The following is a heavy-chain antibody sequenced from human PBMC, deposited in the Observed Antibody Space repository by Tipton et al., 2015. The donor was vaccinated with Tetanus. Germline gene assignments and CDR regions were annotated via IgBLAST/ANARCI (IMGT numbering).Heavy chain of an antibody. CDR1: GGSISDKKYY. D-gene: IGHD2/OR15-2a*01. Sequence: GSLRLSCTVSGGSISDKKYYWGWIRQPPGKGLEWLASIYFEGSTYYSPSLKSRLTIDVDTSHNLFSLRLTSVTASDTAVYYCARHLYGYWFDPWGQGALVTVSS. V-gene: IGHV4-39*02. J-gene: IGHJ5*02. CDR2: IYFEGST. CDR3: ARHLYGYWFDP.